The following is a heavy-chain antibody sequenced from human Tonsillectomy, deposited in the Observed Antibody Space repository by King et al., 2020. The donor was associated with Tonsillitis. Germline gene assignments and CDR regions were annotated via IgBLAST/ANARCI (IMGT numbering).Heavy chain of an antibody. CDR1: GFTFSSYA. V-gene: IGHV3-23*04. D-gene: IGHD6-19*01. CDR3: AKGDLKQWPDS. J-gene: IGHJ4*02. Sequence: VQLVESGGGLVQPGGSLRLSCAASGFTFSSYAMSWVRQAPGKGLEWVSAISGSGGSTYYADSVKGRFTISRVNSKNTLYLQMNILRAEDTSGYYFAKGDLKQWPDSWGQVTLVTVSS. CDR2: ISGSGGST.